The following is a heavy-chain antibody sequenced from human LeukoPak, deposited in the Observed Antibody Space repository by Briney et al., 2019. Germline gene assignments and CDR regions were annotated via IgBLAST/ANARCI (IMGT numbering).Heavy chain of an antibody. CDR3: ARGDFWSDRYY. CDR2: IKQDGSET. D-gene: IGHD3-3*01. J-gene: IGHJ4*02. CDR1: GLTFSIYW. V-gene: IGHV3-7*01. Sequence: GGSLGLSCVASGLTFSIYWMSWVPQAPGKGLEWVANIKQDGSETYYVGSVKGRFTISRDNARNSLYLQMNSLRADDTAVYYCARGDFWSDRYYWGQGTLVTVSS.